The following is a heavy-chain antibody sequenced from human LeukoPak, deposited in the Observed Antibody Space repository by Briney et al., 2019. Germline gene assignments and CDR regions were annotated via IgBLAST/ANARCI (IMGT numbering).Heavy chain of an antibody. Sequence: SETLSLTCTVSGGSISSYYWSWIRQSPGKGLEWIGYIYYSGSTKYNPSLKSRVIISVDTSKKQFSLKLSSVTAADTAVYYCARLPSDLGYFDYWGQGTLVTVSS. V-gene: IGHV4-59*08. CDR1: GGSISSYY. D-gene: IGHD3-3*01. J-gene: IGHJ4*02. CDR2: IYYSGST. CDR3: ARLPSDLGYFDY.